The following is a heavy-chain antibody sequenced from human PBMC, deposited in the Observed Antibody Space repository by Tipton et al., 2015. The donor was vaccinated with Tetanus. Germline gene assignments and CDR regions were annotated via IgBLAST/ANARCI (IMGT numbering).Heavy chain of an antibody. V-gene: IGHV3-23*01. CDR1: GFPFTTYG. J-gene: IGHJ4*02. CDR3: ATARNKVSITRLQY. CDR2: ITGSGVGT. D-gene: IGHD3-10*01. Sequence: GSLRLSCAASGFPFTTYGMTWVRLAPGKGLEWVAVITGSGVGTYYSDSVKGRFTVSRDNSRNTLYLQLNSLRVEDTAVYYCATARNKVSITRLQYWGPGTLVTASS.